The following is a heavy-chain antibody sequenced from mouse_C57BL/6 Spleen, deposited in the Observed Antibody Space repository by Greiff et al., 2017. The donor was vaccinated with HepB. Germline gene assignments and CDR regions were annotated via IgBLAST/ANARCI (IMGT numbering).Heavy chain of an antibody. CDR2: IDPSDSET. Sequence: QVQLKQPGAELVRPGSSVKLSCKASGYTFTSYWMHWVKQRPIQGLEWIGNIDPSDSETHYNQKFKDKATLTVDKSSSTAYMQLSSLTSEDSAVYYCARALYSNPGAMDYWGQGTSVTVSS. CDR3: ARALYSNPGAMDY. D-gene: IGHD2-5*01. CDR1: GYTFTSYW. V-gene: IGHV1-52*01. J-gene: IGHJ4*01.